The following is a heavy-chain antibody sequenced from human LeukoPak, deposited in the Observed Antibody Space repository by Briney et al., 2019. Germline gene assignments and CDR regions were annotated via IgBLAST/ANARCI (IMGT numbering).Heavy chain of an antibody. CDR3: AKVSLRYGAFRI. Sequence: GGSLRLFCGASGFTFYDYAMQWGRRATGEGLEWVSGISWDGGSIGYADSVKGRFTISRDNAKNTLYLQMNSLRAEDTALYYGAKVSLRYGAFRIWGQGTMVTVS. J-gene: IGHJ3*02. CDR1: GFTFYDYA. CDR2: ISWDGGSI. D-gene: IGHD3-9*01. V-gene: IGHV3-9*01.